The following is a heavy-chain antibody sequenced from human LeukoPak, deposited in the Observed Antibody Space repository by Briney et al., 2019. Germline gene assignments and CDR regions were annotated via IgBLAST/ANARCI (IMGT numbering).Heavy chain of an antibody. D-gene: IGHD6-19*01. V-gene: IGHV3-7*01. J-gene: IGHJ4*02. Sequence: GGSLRLSCAASGFTFGRHWMSWVRQAPGKGLEWVAHMNQGGSETTNVDSVKGRFTISRDDAKNLVFLQMNSLRVEDTAVYYCARDGVAGGFDYWGQGILVIVSS. CDR3: ARDGVAGGFDY. CDR1: GFTFGRHW. CDR2: MNQGGSET.